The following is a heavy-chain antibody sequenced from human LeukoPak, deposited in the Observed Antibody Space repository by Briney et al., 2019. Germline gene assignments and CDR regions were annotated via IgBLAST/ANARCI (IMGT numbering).Heavy chain of an antibody. D-gene: IGHD3-22*01. CDR2: IYYSGST. Sequence: SETLSLTCTVSGGSISSSSYYWGWIRQPPGKGLEWIGSIYYSGSTYYNPSLESRVTISVDTSKNQFSLKLSSVTAADTAVYYCARLDIYYDSSGYSQFDYWGQGTLVTVSS. CDR3: ARLDIYYDSSGYSQFDY. CDR1: GGSISSSSYY. J-gene: IGHJ4*02. V-gene: IGHV4-39*01.